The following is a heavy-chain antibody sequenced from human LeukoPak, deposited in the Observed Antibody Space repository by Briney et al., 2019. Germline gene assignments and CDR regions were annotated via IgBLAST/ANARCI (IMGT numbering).Heavy chain of an antibody. CDR2: IGRGADK. D-gene: IGHD3-10*01. V-gene: IGHV3-23*01. Sequence: GGSLRLSCAASGFTFNSHGMTWVRQAPGKGLEWVSDIGRGADKYYSDSVKGRFTISRDNFNNTLYQQLNSLRGEDTAIDYYGGKYGVSVWYLDYWGQGTLVTVSS. CDR1: GFTFNSHG. CDR3: GGKYGVSVWYLDY. J-gene: IGHJ4*02.